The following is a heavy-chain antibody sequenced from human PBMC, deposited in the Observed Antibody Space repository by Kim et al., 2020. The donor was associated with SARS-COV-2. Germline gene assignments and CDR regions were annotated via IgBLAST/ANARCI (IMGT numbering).Heavy chain of an antibody. D-gene: IGHD5-12*01. CDR3: ARQRVDIVATNEFDY. V-gene: IGHV5-51*01. J-gene: IGHJ4*02. Sequence: PSFQGQVTISADKSISTAYLQWSSLKASDTAMYYCARQRVDIVATNEFDYWGQGTLVTVSS.